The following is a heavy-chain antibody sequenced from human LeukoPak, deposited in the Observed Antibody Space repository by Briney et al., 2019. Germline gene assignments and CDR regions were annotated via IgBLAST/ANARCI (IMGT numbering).Heavy chain of an antibody. Sequence: PGGTLRLSCAASGFTFSTYGMSWVRQAPGKGLEWVSYISSSSSTIYYADSVKGRFTISRDNAKNSLYLQMNSLRAEDTAVYYCARGNYYGSGSFYLGDYWGQGTLVTVSS. J-gene: IGHJ4*02. V-gene: IGHV3-48*01. CDR2: ISSSSSTI. D-gene: IGHD3-10*01. CDR1: GFTFSTYG. CDR3: ARGNYYGSGSFYLGDY.